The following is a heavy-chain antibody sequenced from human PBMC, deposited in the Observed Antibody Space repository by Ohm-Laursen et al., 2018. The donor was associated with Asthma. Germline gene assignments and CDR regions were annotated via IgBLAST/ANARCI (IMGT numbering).Heavy chain of an antibody. Sequence: SLRLSCTASGFTFSSYWMHWVRQAPGKGLVWVSRINSDGSSTSYADSVKGRFTIPRDNAKNTLYLQMNSLRAEDTALYYCAKDNYGDYPYYYGMDVWGQGTTVTVSS. CDR3: AKDNYGDYPYYYGMDV. CDR2: INSDGSST. D-gene: IGHD4-17*01. J-gene: IGHJ6*02. CDR1: GFTFSSYW. V-gene: IGHV3-74*01.